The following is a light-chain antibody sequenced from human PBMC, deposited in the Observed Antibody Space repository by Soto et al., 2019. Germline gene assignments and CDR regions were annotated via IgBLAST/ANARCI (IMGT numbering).Light chain of an antibody. CDR2: GAS. V-gene: IGKV3-20*01. CDR3: QQYGSSPGT. Sequence: EIVLTQSPGTLSLSPGERATLSCRASQSVSSSYLAWYQQKPGQGPRLLIYGASSRATGITDRFCGSGSGTDLSLTISRLEPEDFAVYYCQQYGSSPGTFGQGTKVEIK. J-gene: IGKJ1*01. CDR1: QSVSSSY.